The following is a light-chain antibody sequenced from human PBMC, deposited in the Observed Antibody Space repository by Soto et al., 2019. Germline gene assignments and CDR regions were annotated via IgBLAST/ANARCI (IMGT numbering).Light chain of an antibody. V-gene: IGLV1-47*02. J-gene: IGLJ3*02. CDR2: SNN. CDR1: SSNIGNNY. CDR3: AAWDDSLSGWV. Sequence: QPVLTQPPSVSGTPGQRVTISCSGSSSNIGNNYVYWYHQLPGTAPKLLIYSNNQRPSGVPDRFSGSKSGTSASLAISGLRSEDEADYYCAAWDDSLSGWVFGGGTQLTVL.